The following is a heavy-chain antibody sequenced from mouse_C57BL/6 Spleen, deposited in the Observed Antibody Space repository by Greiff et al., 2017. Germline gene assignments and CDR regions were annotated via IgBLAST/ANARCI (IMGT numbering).Heavy chain of an antibody. D-gene: IGHD1-1*01. CDR2: IDPSDSYT. J-gene: IGHJ1*03. CDR3: ARRLRSYWYCDV. Sequence: QVQLQQPGAELVKPGASVKLSCKASGYTFTSYWMQWVKQRPGQGLEWIGEIDPSDSYTNYNQKFKGKATMTVDTSSSTAYMQLSSLTSEDSAVYDFARRLRSYWYCDVWGTGTTVTVSS. V-gene: IGHV1-50*01. CDR1: GYTFTSYW.